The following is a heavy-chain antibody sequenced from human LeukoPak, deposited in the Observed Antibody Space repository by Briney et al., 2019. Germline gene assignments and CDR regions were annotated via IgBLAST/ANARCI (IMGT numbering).Heavy chain of an antibody. CDR3: AKAGYDFWSGYFTAYWFDP. CDR1: GFTFSSYS. J-gene: IGHJ5*02. Sequence: GGSVRLSCAASGFTFSSYSMSWVRQAPGKGLEWVSAISGSDGSTYYADSVKGRYTISRDNSKNTLYLQMNSLRAEDTAVYYCAKAGYDFWSGYFTAYWFDPWGQGTLVTVSS. V-gene: IGHV3-23*01. CDR2: ISGSDGST. D-gene: IGHD3-3*01.